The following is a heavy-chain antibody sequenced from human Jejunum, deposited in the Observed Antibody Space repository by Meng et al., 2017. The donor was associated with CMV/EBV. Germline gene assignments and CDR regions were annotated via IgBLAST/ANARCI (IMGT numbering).Heavy chain of an antibody. CDR1: FNKYY. J-gene: IGHJ4*02. V-gene: IGHV3-7*01. CDR2: MNLDGSEK. CDR3: AREWTYCTADCFPYYLES. D-gene: IGHD2-21*01. Sequence: FNKYYMSWVRQAPGKGLEWVDNMNLDGSEKFYLDSVKGRFTISRDNTQNSVYLQMDSLRAEDTAVYYCAREWTYCTADCFPYYLESWGQGTLVTVSS.